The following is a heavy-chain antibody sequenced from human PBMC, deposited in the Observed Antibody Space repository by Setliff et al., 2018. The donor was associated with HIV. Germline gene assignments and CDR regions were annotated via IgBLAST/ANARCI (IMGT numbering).Heavy chain of an antibody. D-gene: IGHD3-3*01. J-gene: IGHJ5*02. Sequence: SETLSLTCTVSGDSVNDRSYFWGWIRQPPGKGLEWIGTFYYNGDSRYNPSLASRVTISMAPSKNQFSLDLSSVTAADTAKYYCARAKTIGVSAVFFDPWGQGRPVTVSS. CDR2: FYYNGDS. CDR3: ARAKTIGVSAVFFDP. CDR1: GDSVNDRSYF. V-gene: IGHV4-39*07.